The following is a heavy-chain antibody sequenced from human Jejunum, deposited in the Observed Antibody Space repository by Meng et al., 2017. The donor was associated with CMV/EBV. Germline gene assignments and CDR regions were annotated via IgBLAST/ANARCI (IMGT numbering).Heavy chain of an antibody. V-gene: IGHV3-7*01. CDR1: GFTFNSYW. CDR2: IHPDGSEK. CDR3: TIMDV. Sequence: SLKISCAASGFTFNSYWMNWVRQAPGKGLEWVAIIHPDGSEKYYVDSVKGRFTISRDNAKNSLYLQMNSLRAEDTAVYYCTIMDVWGQGTTVTVSS. J-gene: IGHJ6*02.